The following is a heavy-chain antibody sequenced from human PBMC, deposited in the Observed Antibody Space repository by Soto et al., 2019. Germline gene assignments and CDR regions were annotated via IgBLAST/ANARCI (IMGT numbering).Heavy chain of an antibody. J-gene: IGHJ4*02. CDR2: IIPILGIA. CDR1: GGTFSSYT. CDR3: ASARVSYCSGSQLFDY. Sequence: QVQLVQSGAEVKKPGSSVKVSCKASGGTFSSYTISWVRQAPGQGLEWMGRIIPILGIANYAQKFQGRVTITAANPTRTADMELRSLRSEDTAVYYCASARVSYCSGSQLFDYWGQGTLVTVSS. V-gene: IGHV1-69*02. D-gene: IGHD3-10*01.